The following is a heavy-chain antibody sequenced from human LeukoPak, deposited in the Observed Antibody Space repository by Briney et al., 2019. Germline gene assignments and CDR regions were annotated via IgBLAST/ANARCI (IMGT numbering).Heavy chain of an antibody. CDR3: TTPNYDILTGYQITDY. J-gene: IGHJ4*02. Sequence: GGSLRLSCAASGFTFSNAWMSWVRQAPGKGLERVGRIKSKTDGGTTDYAAPVKGRFTISRDDSKNTLYLQMNSLKTEDTAVYYCTTPNYDILTGYQITDYWGQGTLVTVSS. V-gene: IGHV3-15*01. D-gene: IGHD3-9*01. CDR1: GFTFSNAW. CDR2: IKSKTDGGTT.